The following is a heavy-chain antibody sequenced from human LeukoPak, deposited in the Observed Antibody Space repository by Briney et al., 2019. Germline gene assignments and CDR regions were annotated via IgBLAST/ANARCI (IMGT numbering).Heavy chain of an antibody. Sequence: GRSLRPSCVVSGFSFSDNVFHWVRQAPGKGLEWVTYLSYDGVNAFYADSVKGRFTISRDTAGGTVSLQMDNLRVEDTAVYYCARGGRRDGTVSTYYFYAMDVWGQGTAVTVSS. V-gene: IGHV3-30*04. CDR2: LSYDGVNA. J-gene: IGHJ6*02. CDR1: GFSFSDNV. CDR3: ARGGRRDGTVSTYYFYAMDV. D-gene: IGHD3-10*01.